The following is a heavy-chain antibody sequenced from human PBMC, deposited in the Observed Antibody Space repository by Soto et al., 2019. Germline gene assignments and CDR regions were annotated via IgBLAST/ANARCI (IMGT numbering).Heavy chain of an antibody. V-gene: IGHV4-34*01. CDR2: INHSGST. CDR3: ARAYYDSSGYPTPSYYYGMDV. D-gene: IGHD3-22*01. CDR1: GGSFSGYY. Sequence: SETLSLTCAVYGGSFSGYYWSWIRQPPGKGLEWIGEINHSGSTNYNPSLKSRVTISVDTSKNQLSLKLSSVTAADTAVYYCARAYYDSSGYPTPSYYYGMDVWGQGTTVTVSS. J-gene: IGHJ6*02.